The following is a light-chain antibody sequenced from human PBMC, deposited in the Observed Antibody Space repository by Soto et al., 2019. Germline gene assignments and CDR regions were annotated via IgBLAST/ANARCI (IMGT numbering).Light chain of an antibody. Sequence: EIVMTQSPATLSLTPGERATLSCRASQTVSNNLAWYQKKPGQAPRLLIYAAATRATGIPARFSGSGSGTELTLTISSLQSEDFAIYYCQQYNNWPLITFGQGTRLEIK. CDR2: AAA. J-gene: IGKJ5*01. CDR1: QTVSNN. V-gene: IGKV3-15*01. CDR3: QQYNNWPLIT.